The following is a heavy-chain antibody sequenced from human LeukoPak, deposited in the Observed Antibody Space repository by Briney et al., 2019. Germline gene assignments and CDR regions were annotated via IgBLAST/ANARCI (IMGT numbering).Heavy chain of an antibody. CDR2: ISWNSGSI. V-gene: IGHV3-9*01. D-gene: IGHD4-17*01. Sequence: SLRLSCAASGFTFDDYAMHWVRQAPGKGLEWVSGISWNSGSIGYADSVKGRFTISRDNAKNSLYLQMNSLRAEDTALYYCAKDGRHYGDYVDYWGQGTLVTVSS. J-gene: IGHJ4*02. CDR1: GFTFDDYA. CDR3: AKDGRHYGDYVDY.